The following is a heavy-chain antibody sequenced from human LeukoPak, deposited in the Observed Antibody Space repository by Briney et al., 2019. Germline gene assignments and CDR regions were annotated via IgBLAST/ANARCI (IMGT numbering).Heavy chain of an antibody. V-gene: IGHV4-34*01. Sequence: GSLRLSCAASGFTFSSYAMSWIRQPPGKGLEWIGEINHSGSTNYNPSLKSRVTISVDTSKNQFSLKLSSVTAADTAVYYCARGTYSSGWLGFIPCYFDYWGQGTLVTVSS. J-gene: IGHJ4*02. CDR1: GFTFSSYA. D-gene: IGHD6-19*01. CDR2: INHSGST. CDR3: ARGTYSSGWLGFIPCYFDY.